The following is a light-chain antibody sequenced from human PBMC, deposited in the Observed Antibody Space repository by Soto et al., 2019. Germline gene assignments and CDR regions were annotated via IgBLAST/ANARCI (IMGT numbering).Light chain of an antibody. CDR2: EVF. CDR1: SSDVGGFDY. Sequence: QSVLTQPASVSGSPGQSITISCTGTSSDVGGFDYVSWYQHHPGKAPKLMIYEVFSRPSGISNRFSGSKSGNTASLTISGLQAEDEADYYCCSYAGSYTLVFGGGTKLTVL. V-gene: IGLV2-14*01. J-gene: IGLJ2*01. CDR3: CSYAGSYTLV.